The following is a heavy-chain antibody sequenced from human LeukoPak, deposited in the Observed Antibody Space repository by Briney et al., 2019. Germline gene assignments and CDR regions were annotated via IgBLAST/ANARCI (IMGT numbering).Heavy chain of an antibody. D-gene: IGHD5-18*01. V-gene: IGHV4-59*08. CDR1: GGSISSYY. CDR2: IYYGGST. J-gene: IGHJ4*02. Sequence: SETLSLTCTVSGGSISSYYWSWLRQPPGKGLEWIGYIYYGGSTNYNPSLKSRVTISVDTSKNQFSLKLSSVTAADTAVYYCARLGYSYGSRFYFDYWGQGTLVTVSS. CDR3: ARLGYSYGSRFYFDY.